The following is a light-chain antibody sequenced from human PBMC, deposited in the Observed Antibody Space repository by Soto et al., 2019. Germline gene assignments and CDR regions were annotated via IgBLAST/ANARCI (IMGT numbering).Light chain of an antibody. Sequence: EIVMTQSPATLSVSPGERATLSCRSSQSVSSNLAWYQQKPGQAPRLLIYGASTRATGIPARFSGSGSGTEFTLTISSLQSEDFAVYYCQQYNNWPRTFGQGTKREIE. J-gene: IGKJ2*01. CDR1: QSVSSN. V-gene: IGKV3-15*01. CDR3: QQYNNWPRT. CDR2: GAS.